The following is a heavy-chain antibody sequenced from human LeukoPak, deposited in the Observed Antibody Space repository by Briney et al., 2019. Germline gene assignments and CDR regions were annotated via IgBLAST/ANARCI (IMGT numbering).Heavy chain of an antibody. J-gene: IGHJ4*02. CDR1: GFTFSSYS. CDR3: VRDPNALDY. V-gene: IGHV3-48*02. CDR2: IRSGGSPV. Sequence: GGSLRLSCAASGFTFSSYSMNWVRQAPGKGLEWVAYIRSGGSPVYYADSVKGRLTISRDNAQDSLYLQMNSLRDEDTAVYYCVRDPNALDYWGQGTPVTVSS. D-gene: IGHD4/OR15-4a*01.